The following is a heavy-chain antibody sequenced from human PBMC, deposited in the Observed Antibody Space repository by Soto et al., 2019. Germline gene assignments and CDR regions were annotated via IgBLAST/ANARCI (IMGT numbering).Heavy chain of an antibody. CDR2: ISWNSDII. CDR1: GFTFDDFG. CDR3: AKAGLLGPKRWANYFES. J-gene: IGHJ4*02. V-gene: IGHV3-9*01. Sequence: EVQLVESGGGWVQPGRSLRLSCTDSGFTFDDFGMHWVRLAPGKGLEWVAAISWNSDIIDYVDSVKGRFTIYRDNAKGSLYLQMNSLRPEDTAVYYCAKAGLLGPKRWANYFESWGQGTLVTVSS. D-gene: IGHD1-26*01.